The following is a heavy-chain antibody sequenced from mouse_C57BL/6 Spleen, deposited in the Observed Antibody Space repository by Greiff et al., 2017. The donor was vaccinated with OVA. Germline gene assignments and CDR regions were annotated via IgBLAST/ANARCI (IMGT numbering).Heavy chain of an antibody. CDR1: GFSLTSYA. CDR3: ARNRDDYDDWYFDV. Sequence: VHLVESGPGLVAPSQSLSITCTVSGFSLTSYAISWVRQPPGKGLEWLGVIWTGGGTNYNSALKSRLSISKDNSKSQVFLKMNSLQTDDTARYYCARNRDDYDDWYFDVWGTGTTVTVSS. V-gene: IGHV2-9-1*01. J-gene: IGHJ1*03. CDR2: IWTGGGT. D-gene: IGHD2-4*01.